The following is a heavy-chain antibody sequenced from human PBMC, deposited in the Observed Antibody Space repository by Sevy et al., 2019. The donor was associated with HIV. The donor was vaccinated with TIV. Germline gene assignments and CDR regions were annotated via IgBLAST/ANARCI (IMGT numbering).Heavy chain of an antibody. V-gene: IGHV3-7*01. Sequence: GGSLRLSCAASGFSFTNYWMSWVRQAPGQGLEWVANIKQGGIEKYYVESVKGRFTISTDNPKSSLYLQMNSLRAEDTAVYYCASWSSSSWYYSDAFDIWGQGTMVTVSS. D-gene: IGHD6-13*01. CDR3: ASWSSSSWYYSDAFDI. CDR2: IKQGGIEK. J-gene: IGHJ3*02. CDR1: GFSFTNYW.